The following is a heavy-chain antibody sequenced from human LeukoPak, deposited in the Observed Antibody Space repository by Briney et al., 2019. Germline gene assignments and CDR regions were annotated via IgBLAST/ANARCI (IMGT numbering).Heavy chain of an antibody. Sequence: GGSLRLSCAASGFTFSSYAMHWVRQAPGKGLEYVSAISSNGGSTYYANSVKGRFTISRDNSKNTLYLQMGSLRAEGMAVYYCARAPVVVVAATYIDYWGQGTLVTVSS. CDR2: ISSNGGST. CDR3: ARAPVVVVAATYIDY. V-gene: IGHV3-64*01. CDR1: GFTFSSYA. D-gene: IGHD2-15*01. J-gene: IGHJ4*02.